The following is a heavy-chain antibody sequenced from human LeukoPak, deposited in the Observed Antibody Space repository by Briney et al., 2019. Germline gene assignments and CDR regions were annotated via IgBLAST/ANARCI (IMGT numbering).Heavy chain of an antibody. D-gene: IGHD2-21*01. V-gene: IGHV4-34*01. J-gene: IGHJ4*02. Sequence: SETLSLTCAVYVGSFSVYYSSCMRDPLQKGGEWVGEINHSRNTIYNPPLKSRVAISVDTSKNQFSLKMSSVTAADTAVYYCARGALWYQGDPFDYWGEGTVVSVSS. CDR3: ARGALWYQGDPFDY. CDR2: INHSRNT. CDR1: VGSFSVYY.